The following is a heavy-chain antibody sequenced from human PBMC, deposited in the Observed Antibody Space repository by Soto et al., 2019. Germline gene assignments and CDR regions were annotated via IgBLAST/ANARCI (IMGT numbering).Heavy chain of an antibody. J-gene: IGHJ4*02. CDR3: ARSAGVVDGDDY. CDR2: INSDNGNT. Sequence: QVQLVQSGAEVKKPGASVKVSCKASGYIFINYGISWVRQAPGQGLEWMGWINSDNGNTNSAQKVQSRVTMTTDTSTNTAYMELRSLTAGDTAVYYCARSAGVVDGDDYWGQGTLVTVSS. CDR1: GYIFINYG. D-gene: IGHD3-10*01. V-gene: IGHV1-18*01.